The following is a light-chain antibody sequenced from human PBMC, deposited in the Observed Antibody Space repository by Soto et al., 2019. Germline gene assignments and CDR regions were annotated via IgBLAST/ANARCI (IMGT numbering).Light chain of an antibody. Sequence: DIQMTQSPSSLSASVGDRVSITCRASQGISNDLAWYQQKPGKVPKLLIYAASTLQSGAPSRFSGSGSGTEFTLTISSLQPEDVATYYCQKYSSAPFTFGPGTKVDIK. CDR1: QGISND. CDR2: AAS. V-gene: IGKV1-27*01. CDR3: QKYSSAPFT. J-gene: IGKJ3*01.